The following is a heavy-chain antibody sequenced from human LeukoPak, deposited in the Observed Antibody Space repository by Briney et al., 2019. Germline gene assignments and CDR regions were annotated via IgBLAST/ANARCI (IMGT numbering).Heavy chain of an antibody. J-gene: IGHJ6*03. CDR2: FYDSGNT. CDR1: GYSISSGYY. Sequence: SETLSLTCTVSGYSISSGYYWGWIRQPPGKGLEWIGSFYDSGNTYYNPSLKSRVTISVDTSKNQFSLKLSSVTAADTAVYYCARALPAATYYYYYYYMDVWGKGTTVTVSS. D-gene: IGHD2-2*01. V-gene: IGHV4-38-2*02. CDR3: ARALPAATYYYYYYYMDV.